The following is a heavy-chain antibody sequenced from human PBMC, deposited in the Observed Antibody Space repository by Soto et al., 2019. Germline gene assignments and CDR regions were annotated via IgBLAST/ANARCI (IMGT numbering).Heavy chain of an antibody. CDR2: IYYSGST. J-gene: IGHJ2*01. Sequence: QVQLQESGPGLVKPSQTLSLTCTVSGGSISSGDYYWSWIRQPPGKGLEWIGYIYYSGSTYYTPSLKSRVTIAVDTSKNQFSLKLSSVTAADTAVYYCARAVHTVTTSWYFDLWGRGTLVTVSS. CDR1: GGSISSGDYY. CDR3: ARAVHTVTTSWYFDL. V-gene: IGHV4-30-4*01. D-gene: IGHD4-17*01.